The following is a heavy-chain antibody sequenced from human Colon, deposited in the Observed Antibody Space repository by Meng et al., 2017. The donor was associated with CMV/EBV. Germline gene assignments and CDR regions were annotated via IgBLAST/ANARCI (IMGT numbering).Heavy chain of an antibody. CDR1: GFTFSSYG. D-gene: IGHD2-21*01. CDR3: AKGLSYYTDPNFDAFDI. CDR2: IRYDGSNK. V-gene: IGHV3-30*02. J-gene: IGHJ3*02. Sequence: GGSLRLSCAASGFTFSSYGMHWVRQAPGKGLEWVAFIRYDGSNKYYADSVKGRFTISRDNSKNTLYLQMNSVRAEDTAVYYCAKGLSYYTDPNFDAFDIWGQGTVVTVSS.